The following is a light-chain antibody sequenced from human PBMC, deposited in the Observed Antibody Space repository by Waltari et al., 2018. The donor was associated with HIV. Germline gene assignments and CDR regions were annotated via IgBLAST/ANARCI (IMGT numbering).Light chain of an antibody. CDR3: DTWDDGLIGV. CDR1: DFNIGRHP. V-gene: IGLV1-44*01. Sequence: QAVLTQQPSLSGAPGATVSISCTGSDFNIGRHPVNWYQHIPGKSPRLVIFDTINRGPGVPGRCSAARSGASVSLTIRGLQLEDEAFYFCDTWDDGLIGVFGGGT. J-gene: IGLJ3*02. CDR2: DTI.